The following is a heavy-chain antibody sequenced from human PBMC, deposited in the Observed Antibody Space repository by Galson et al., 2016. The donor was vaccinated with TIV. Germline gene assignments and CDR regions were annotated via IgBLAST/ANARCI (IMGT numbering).Heavy chain of an antibody. J-gene: IGHJ2*01. CDR2: INSYNGDT. V-gene: IGHV1-18*01. CDR1: GYTFTDYA. CDR3: ARSGYIHGLVGFPSSFWYLDL. D-gene: IGHD5-12*01. Sequence: SVKVSCKASGYTFTDYAISWVRQAPGQGLEWMGWINSYNGDTDFAQRFQGRVTMTTDTSTSTIYMELRNLRSDDTAVDYCARSGYIHGLVGFPSSFWYLDLWGRGTLITVSS.